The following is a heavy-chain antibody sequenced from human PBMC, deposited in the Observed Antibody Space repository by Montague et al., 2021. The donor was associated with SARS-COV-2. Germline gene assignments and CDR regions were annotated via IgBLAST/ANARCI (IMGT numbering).Heavy chain of an antibody. CDR2: TYYRSRWSN. CDR3: ARERWAVGVSFDY. CDR1: GDGVSSNSAT. Sequence: CAISGDGVSSNSATWHWIRQSPSRGLEWLGRTYYRSRWSNDYAVSVRSRIIINPDTSTNQFSLQLSSVTPEDTAVYFCARERWAVGVSFDYWGQGTLVTVSS. J-gene: IGHJ4*02. V-gene: IGHV6-1*01. D-gene: IGHD1-26*01.